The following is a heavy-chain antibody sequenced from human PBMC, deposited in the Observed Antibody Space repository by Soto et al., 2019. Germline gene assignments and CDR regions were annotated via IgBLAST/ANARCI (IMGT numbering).Heavy chain of an antibody. CDR2: INHSGST. J-gene: IGHJ4*02. D-gene: IGHD6-19*01. V-gene: IGHV4-34*01. CDR3: ASSNLAIAVAGSPFDY. CDR1: GGSFSGYY. Sequence: KTSETLSLTCAVYGGSFSGYYWSWIRQPPGKGLEWIGEINHSGSTNYNPSLKSRVTISVDTSKNQFSLKLSSVTAADTAVYYCASSNLAIAVAGSPFDYWGQGTLVTVSS.